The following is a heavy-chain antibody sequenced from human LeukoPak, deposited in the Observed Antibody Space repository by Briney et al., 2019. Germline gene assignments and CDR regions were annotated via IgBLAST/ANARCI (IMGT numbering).Heavy chain of an antibody. D-gene: IGHD6-19*01. V-gene: IGHV3-33*01. J-gene: IGHJ4*02. CDR2: IWYDGSNK. CDR1: GFTFSSYG. CDR3: ARPGIAVAGSFDY. Sequence: GRSLRLSCAASGFTFSSYGMHWVRQAPGKGLEWVAVIWYDGSNKYYADSVKGRVTISRDNSKNTLYLQMNSLRAEDTAVYYCARPGIAVAGSFDYWGQGTLVTVSS.